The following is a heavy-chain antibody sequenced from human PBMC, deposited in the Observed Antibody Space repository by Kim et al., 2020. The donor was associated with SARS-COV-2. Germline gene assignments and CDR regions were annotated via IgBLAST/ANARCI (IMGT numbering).Heavy chain of an antibody. CDR3: AKEQMSRSHDFGMDV. CDR2: LSNSVGST. Sequence: GGSLRLSCAASGFTFSTYALSWVRQAPGKGLEWVSTLSNSVGSTYFADSVKGRFTISRDHSKNTVYLHMNSLRAEDTAVYYCAKEQMSRSHDFGMDVWC. V-gene: IGHV3-23*01. J-gene: IGHJ6*02. CDR1: GFTFSTYA.